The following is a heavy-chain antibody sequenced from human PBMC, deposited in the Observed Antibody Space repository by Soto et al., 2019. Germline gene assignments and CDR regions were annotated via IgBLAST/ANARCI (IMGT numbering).Heavy chain of an antibody. J-gene: IGHJ5*02. CDR3: ARDRVIAPGTTRGWFAP. Sequence: QVQLVQSGAEVKKPGSSVKVSCKASGVTFRSYVITWVRQAPGQGLEWIGGIKPIFGTPNYAQKFQGRVTIIADESTSTAYMELSSLTSEDTAVYYCARDRVIAPGTTRGWFAPWGQGTLVPVSP. CDR2: IKPIFGTP. D-gene: IGHD6-13*01. CDR1: GVTFRSYV. V-gene: IGHV1-69*01.